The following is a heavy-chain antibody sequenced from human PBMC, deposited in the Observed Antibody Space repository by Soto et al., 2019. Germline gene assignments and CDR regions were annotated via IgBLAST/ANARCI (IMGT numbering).Heavy chain of an antibody. CDR3: ARVGGYDLDFDY. V-gene: IGHV1-18*01. D-gene: IGHD5-12*01. CDR1: GYTFTSYG. J-gene: IGHJ4*02. Sequence: ASVKVSCKASGYTFTSYGISWVRQAPGQGLEWMGWISAYNGNTNYAQKLQGRVTMTTDTSASTAYMELSSLRSEDTAVYYCARVGGYDLDFDYWGQGTLVTVSS. CDR2: ISAYNGNT.